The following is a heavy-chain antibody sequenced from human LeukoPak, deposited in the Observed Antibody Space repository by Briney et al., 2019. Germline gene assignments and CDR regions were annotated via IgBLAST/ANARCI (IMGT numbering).Heavy chain of an antibody. CDR3: ARLLSFTLIVVFPGAFNI. J-gene: IGHJ3*02. V-gene: IGHV1-18*01. D-gene: IGHD3-22*01. CDR1: GYTFTSYG. CDR2: ISAYNGNT. Sequence: ASVKVSCKASGYTFTSYGISWVRQAPGQGLEWMGWISAYNGNTNYAQKLQGRVTMTTDTSTSTAYMELRSLRSDDTAVYYCARLLSFTLIVVFPGAFNIWGKGKRVPV.